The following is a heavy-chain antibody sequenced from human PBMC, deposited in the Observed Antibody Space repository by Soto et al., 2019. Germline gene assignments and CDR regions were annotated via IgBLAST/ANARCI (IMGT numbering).Heavy chain of an antibody. J-gene: IGHJ6*02. CDR2: ISYDGSNK. Sequence: PGGSLRLSCAASGFTFSSYGMHWVRQAPGKGLEWVAVISYDGSNKYYADSVKGRFTISRDNSKNTLYLQMNSLRAEDTAVYYCAKERLPGYGDYPSYYGMDVWGQGTTVTVSS. CDR3: AKERLPGYGDYPSYYGMDV. D-gene: IGHD4-17*01. V-gene: IGHV3-30*18. CDR1: GFTFSSYG.